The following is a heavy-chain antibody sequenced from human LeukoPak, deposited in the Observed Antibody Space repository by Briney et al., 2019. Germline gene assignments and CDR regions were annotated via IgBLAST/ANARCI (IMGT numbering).Heavy chain of an antibody. J-gene: IGHJ5*02. CDR2: IYDSGNT. D-gene: IGHD3-3*01. CDR1: GDSISSYH. Sequence: AGTLSLTCTVSGDSISSYHWSWIRQPPGKGLEWIGYIYDSGNTNYNPSLKSRVTMSVDTPENRFSLKLTSVTAADTAVYYCAVSAYYTGSWFDPWGQGTLVTVSS. V-gene: IGHV4-4*08. CDR3: AVSAYYTGSWFDP.